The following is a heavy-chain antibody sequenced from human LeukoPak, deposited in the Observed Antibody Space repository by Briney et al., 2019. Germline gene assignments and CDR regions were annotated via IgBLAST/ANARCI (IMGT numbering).Heavy chain of an antibody. Sequence: SETLSLTCAVYGGSFSGYYWSWVRQPPGQGLEWIGEINHSGSTNYNPSLKSRVTISVDTSKLQFSLKLSSVTAADTAVYYCARAQPRWFGDHWGQGTLVTVSS. CDR3: ARAQPRWFGDH. D-gene: IGHD3-10*01. CDR1: GGSFSGYY. J-gene: IGHJ4*02. CDR2: INHSGST. V-gene: IGHV4-34*01.